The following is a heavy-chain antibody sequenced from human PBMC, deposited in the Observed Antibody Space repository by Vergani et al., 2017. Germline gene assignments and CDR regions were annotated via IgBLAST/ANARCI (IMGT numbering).Heavy chain of an antibody. Sequence: QVQVVQFGAEVKKSGASLKVPCKTSGYPFSNYYMHWVRQAPGQGLEWMGIINPSGGHTNYAQKFQGRVTMTRDTSTSTVYMELSSLRSEDTAIYYCARGDYGILAGYRYWGQGTLVTVSA. D-gene: IGHD3-9*01. CDR1: GYPFSNYY. V-gene: IGHV1-46*03. J-gene: IGHJ4*02. CDR2: INPSGGHT. CDR3: ARGDYGILAGYRY.